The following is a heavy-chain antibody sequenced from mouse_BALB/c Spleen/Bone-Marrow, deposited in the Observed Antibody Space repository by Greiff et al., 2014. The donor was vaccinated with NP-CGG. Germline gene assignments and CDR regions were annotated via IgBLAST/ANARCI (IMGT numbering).Heavy chain of an antibody. CDR3: TRLGSTMITTDAY. CDR1: GYTFTSYW. Sequence: LQQSGSELVRPGASVKLSCKASGYTFTSYWMHWAKQRPGQGLEWIGNIYPGSGSTNYDEKFKSKATLTVDTSSSTAYMQLSSLTSEDSAVYYCTRLGSTMITTDAYWGQGTLVTVSA. J-gene: IGHJ3*01. D-gene: IGHD2-4*01. CDR2: IYPGSGST. V-gene: IGHV1S22*01.